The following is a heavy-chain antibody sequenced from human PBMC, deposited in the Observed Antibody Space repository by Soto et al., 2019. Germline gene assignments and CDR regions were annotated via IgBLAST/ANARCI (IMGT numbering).Heavy chain of an antibody. J-gene: IGHJ4*02. D-gene: IGHD2-21*02. CDR2: IHHDGST. Sequence: QVQLQQWGAGLLKPSETLSLTCAISGGSSSSHSKSWVRQPPGKGLEWIGEIHHDGSTNYNPSLKSRVTISGDTSKNHFSLELSSVTDADTAVYYCATYDVGTIIQDYWGQGTLVTVSS. CDR3: ATYDVGTIIQDY. CDR1: GGSSSSHS. V-gene: IGHV4-34*01.